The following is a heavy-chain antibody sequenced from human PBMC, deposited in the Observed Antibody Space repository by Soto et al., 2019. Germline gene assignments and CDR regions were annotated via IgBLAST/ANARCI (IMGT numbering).Heavy chain of an antibody. CDR2: IYYSGTT. V-gene: IGHV4-59*01. J-gene: IGHJ3*02. CDR3: ARGRGGTYDAFDI. Sequence: SETLSLTCTLSSGSIGTYFWSWIRQPPGKGLEWIGYIYYSGTTNYNPSPKSRVTIFLDTSKNQFSLRLSSVTAADTAVYYCARGRGGTYDAFDIWGQGTLVTVSS. D-gene: IGHD1-26*01. CDR1: SGSIGTYF.